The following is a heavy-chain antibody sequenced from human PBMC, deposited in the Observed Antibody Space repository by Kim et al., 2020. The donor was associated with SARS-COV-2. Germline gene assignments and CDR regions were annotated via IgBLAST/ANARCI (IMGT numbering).Heavy chain of an antibody. Sequence: NPSLKSRVTISVDTSKNQFSLKLSSVTAADTAVYYCARELVGATYWYFDLWGRGTLVTVSS. J-gene: IGHJ2*01. CDR3: ARELVGATYWYFDL. D-gene: IGHD1-26*01. V-gene: IGHV4-34*01.